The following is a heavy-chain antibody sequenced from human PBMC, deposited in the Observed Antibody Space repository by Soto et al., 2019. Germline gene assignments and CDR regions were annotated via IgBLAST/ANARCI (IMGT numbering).Heavy chain of an antibody. J-gene: IGHJ4*02. CDR2: FYASGYT. Sequence: KPWETLSLTCAVSGGSISNYYWSWIRQPAGKGLEWIGRFYASGYTNYNPSLKSRVTMSLDISKNQFSLRLSSVTAADTAVYYCARGNQVAMSDYWGQGTLVTVSS. CDR3: ARGNQVAMSDY. V-gene: IGHV4-4*07. CDR1: GGSISNYY.